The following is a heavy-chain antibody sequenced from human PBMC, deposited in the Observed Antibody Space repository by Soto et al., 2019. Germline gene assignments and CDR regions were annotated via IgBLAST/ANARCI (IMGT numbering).Heavy chain of an antibody. J-gene: IGHJ6*02. CDR1: GFTFSSYS. CDR3: ARDLYYYDSSGYYYGYYYYYGMDV. CDR2: ISSSSSYI. V-gene: IGHV3-21*01. Sequence: EVQLVESGGGLVKPGGSLRLSCAASGFTFSSYSMNWVRQAPGKGLEWVSSISSSSSYIYYADSVKGRFTISRDNSKNTLYLQMNSLRAEDTAVYYCARDLYYYDSSGYYYGYYYYYGMDVWGQGTTVTVSS. D-gene: IGHD3-22*01.